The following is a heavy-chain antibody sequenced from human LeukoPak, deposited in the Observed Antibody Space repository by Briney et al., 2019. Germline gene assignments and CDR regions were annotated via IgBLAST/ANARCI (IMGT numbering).Heavy chain of an antibody. CDR2: INQSGST. V-gene: IGHV4-34*01. Sequence: SEILSLTCAVYGGSFSGYYWSWICQPPGKGLEWIGDINQSGSTNYNPSLKIRVTISVDTSKNQFSLKLSSVTAADTAIYYCARTFSGSYYYYGMDVWGQGTTVTVFS. D-gene: IGHD1-26*01. CDR1: GGSFSGYY. J-gene: IGHJ6*02. CDR3: ARTFSGSYYYYGMDV.